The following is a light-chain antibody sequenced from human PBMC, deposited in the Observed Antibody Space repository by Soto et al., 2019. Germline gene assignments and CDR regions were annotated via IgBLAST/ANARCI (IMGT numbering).Light chain of an antibody. CDR3: QQYHIWSWR. V-gene: IGKV3-15*01. CDR1: QSVSSK. CDR2: GAS. Sequence: EIVMTQSPATLSVSPGERATLSCRASQSVSSKLAWYQQRPGQAPRLLFYGASTRATGIPARFSGSASGTEFTLAISSLQSEDFAVYYCQQYHIWSWRFGQGTKVEIK. J-gene: IGKJ1*01.